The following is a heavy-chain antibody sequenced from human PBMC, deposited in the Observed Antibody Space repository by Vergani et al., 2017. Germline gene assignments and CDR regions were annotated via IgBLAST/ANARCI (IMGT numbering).Heavy chain of an antibody. J-gene: IGHJ4*02. CDR3: ARSPYYYESSGYYAFDY. CDR1: GYTFTSYG. CDR2: ISAYNGNT. Sequence: QVQLVQSGAEVKKPGASVKVSCKASGYTFTSYGISWVRQAPGQGLEWMGWISAYNGNTNYAQKLQGRVTMTTDTSTSTAYMELSSLRSDDTAVYYSARSPYYYESSGYYAFDYWGQGTLVTVSS. V-gene: IGHV1-18*04. D-gene: IGHD3-22*01.